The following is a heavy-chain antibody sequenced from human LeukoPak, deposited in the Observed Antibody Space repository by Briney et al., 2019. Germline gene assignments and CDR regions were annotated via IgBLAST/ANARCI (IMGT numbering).Heavy chain of an antibody. D-gene: IGHD3-16*02. V-gene: IGHV3-7*03. CDR3: TTGPLRLGELSPQVQDF. J-gene: IGHJ4*02. Sequence: GGSLRLSCAASGFTFSRYWMSWVRQAPGKGLEWVANIKQDGSQKSYVDSVKGRFTISRDNANNLLYLQMNSLKTEDTAVYYCTTGPLRLGELSPQVQDFWGKGTLVTVSS. CDR2: IKQDGSQK. CDR1: GFTFSRYW.